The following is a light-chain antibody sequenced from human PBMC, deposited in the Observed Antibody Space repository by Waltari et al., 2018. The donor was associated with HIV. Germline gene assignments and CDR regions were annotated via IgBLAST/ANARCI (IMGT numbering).Light chain of an antibody. CDR1: QGISKW. V-gene: IGKV1-12*01. J-gene: IGKJ3*01. CDR3: QQAHSVPFT. CDR2: GAS. Sequence: DIQMTQSPSSVSASVGDRVTITCRASQGISKWLTWYQQKAGKAPKVLIYGASTLERGVPSRFSGSGSGTDFTLTISDLQPEDFATYFCQQAHSVPFTFGPGTQVEI.